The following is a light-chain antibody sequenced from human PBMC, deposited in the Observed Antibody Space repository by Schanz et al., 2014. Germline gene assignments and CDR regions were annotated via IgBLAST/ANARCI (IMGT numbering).Light chain of an antibody. CDR3: SSYTTSNTLV. J-gene: IGLJ3*02. CDR2: EGS. CDR1: SSDVGSYNL. V-gene: IGLV2-14*02. Sequence: QSALTQPASVSGSPGQSITISCTGTSSDVGSYNLVSWYQQHPGKAPKLMIYEGSKRPSGVSNRFSGSKSGYTASLTISGLQAEDEADYYCSSYTTSNTLVFGGGTKLTVL.